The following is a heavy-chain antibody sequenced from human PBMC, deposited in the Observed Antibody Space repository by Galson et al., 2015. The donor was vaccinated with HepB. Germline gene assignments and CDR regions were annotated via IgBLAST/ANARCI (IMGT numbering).Heavy chain of an antibody. D-gene: IGHD1-20*01. CDR2: ISWNSGSV. J-gene: IGHJ4*02. V-gene: IGHV3-9*01. Sequence: SLRLSCAASGFTFDDYAMHWVRQAPGKGLEWVSGISWNSGSVGYADSVKGRFTISRDNAKNSLYLQMNSLRAKDTALYYCAKDVINWNDGGRGFDYWGQGTLVTVSS. CDR1: GFTFDDYA. CDR3: AKDVINWNDGGRGFDY.